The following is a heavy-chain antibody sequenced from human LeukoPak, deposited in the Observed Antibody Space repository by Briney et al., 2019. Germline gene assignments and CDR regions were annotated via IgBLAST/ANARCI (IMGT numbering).Heavy chain of an antibody. CDR3: ARFTIFGFPGAFDI. J-gene: IGHJ3*02. Sequence: SETLSLTCTVSGGSISSYYWSWIRQPPGKGLEWIGYIYYSGSTNYNPSLKSRVTISVDTSKNQFSLKLSSVTAADTAVYYCARFTIFGFPGAFDIWGQGTMVAVSS. D-gene: IGHD3-3*01. CDR2: IYYSGST. V-gene: IGHV4-59*01. CDR1: GGSISSYY.